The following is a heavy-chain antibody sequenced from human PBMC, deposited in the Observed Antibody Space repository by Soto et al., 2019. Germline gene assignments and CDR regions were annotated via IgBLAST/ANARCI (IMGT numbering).Heavy chain of an antibody. V-gene: IGHV1-46*01. Sequence: ASVKVSCKASGYTFTSYYMHWVRQAPGQGLEWMGIINPSGGSTSYAQKFQGRVTMTRDTSTSTVYMELSSLRSEDTAVYYCARDNLGYCSSTSCHLYFDYWGQGTLVTVSS. J-gene: IGHJ4*02. D-gene: IGHD2-2*01. CDR1: GYTFTSYY. CDR3: ARDNLGYCSSTSCHLYFDY. CDR2: INPSGGST.